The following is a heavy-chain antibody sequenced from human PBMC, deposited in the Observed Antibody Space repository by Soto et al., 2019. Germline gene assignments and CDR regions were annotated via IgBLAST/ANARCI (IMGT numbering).Heavy chain of an antibody. CDR2: IIPIFGTA. CDR3: ARDKGLYYDFWSGSAFDP. D-gene: IGHD3-3*01. V-gene: IGHV1-69*13. Sequence: SVKVSCKASGGTFSSYAISLVRQAPGQGLEWMGGIIPIFGTANYAQKFQGRVTITADESTSTAYMELSSLRSEDTAVYYCARDKGLYYDFWSGSAFDPWGQGTLVTVSS. J-gene: IGHJ5*02. CDR1: GGTFSSYA.